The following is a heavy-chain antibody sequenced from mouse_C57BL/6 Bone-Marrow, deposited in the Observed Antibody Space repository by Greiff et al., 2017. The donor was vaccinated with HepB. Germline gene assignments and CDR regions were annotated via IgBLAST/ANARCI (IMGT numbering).Heavy chain of an antibody. D-gene: IGHD3-2*02. CDR3: AHQTAQAPYAMDY. CDR1: GYTFTSYW. V-gene: IGHV1-55*01. CDR2: IYPGSGST. J-gene: IGHJ4*01. Sequence: QVQLQQSGAELVKPGASVKMSCKASGYTFTSYWITWVKQRPGQGLEWIGDIYPGSGSTNYNEKFKSKATLTVDTSSSTAYMQLSSLTSEDSAVYYCAHQTAQAPYAMDYWGQGTSVTVSS.